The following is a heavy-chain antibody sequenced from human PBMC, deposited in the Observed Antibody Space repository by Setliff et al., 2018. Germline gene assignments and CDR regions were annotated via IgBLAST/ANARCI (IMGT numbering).Heavy chain of an antibody. J-gene: IGHJ6*03. CDR2: INAGNGNT. CDR3: ARDGFEIVVVPAAIYYYYYRDV. D-gene: IGHD2-2*01. V-gene: IGHV1-3*01. CDR1: GYTFTSYA. Sequence: ASVKVFCKASGYTFTSYAMHWVRQAPGQRLEWMGWINAGNGNTQYSQKFQGRVTITRDTSASTAYMELSSLRSEDTAGYYCARDGFEIVVVPAAIYYYYYRDVW.